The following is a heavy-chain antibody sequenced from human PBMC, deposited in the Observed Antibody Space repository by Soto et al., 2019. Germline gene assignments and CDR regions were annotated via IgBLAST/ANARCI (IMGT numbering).Heavy chain of an antibody. J-gene: IGHJ2*01. V-gene: IGHV3-30-3*01. Sequence: QVQLVESGGGVVQPGRSLRLSCAASGFTFSSYAMQWVRQAPGKGLEWVAVISYDGSNKYYADSVKGRFTISRDNSKNTLYLQMNSLRAEDTAVYYCARGFATPTTAYWYLDLWGRGTLVTVSS. CDR2: ISYDGSNK. CDR1: GFTFSSYA. CDR3: ARGFATPTTAYWYLDL. D-gene: IGHD1-1*01.